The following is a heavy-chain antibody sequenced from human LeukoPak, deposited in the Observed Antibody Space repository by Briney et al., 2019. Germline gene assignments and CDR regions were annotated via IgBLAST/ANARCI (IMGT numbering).Heavy chain of an antibody. CDR1: EFTFSSYS. J-gene: IGHJ4*02. D-gene: IGHD6-13*01. CDR3: ATIAAAGTF. Sequence: GGSLRLSCAASEFTFSSYSMNWVRQAPGKGLEWVSSISSSSSYIYYADSVKGRFTISRDNAKNSLYLQMNSLRAEDTAVYYCATIAAAGTFWGQGTLVTVSS. V-gene: IGHV3-21*01. CDR2: ISSSSSYI.